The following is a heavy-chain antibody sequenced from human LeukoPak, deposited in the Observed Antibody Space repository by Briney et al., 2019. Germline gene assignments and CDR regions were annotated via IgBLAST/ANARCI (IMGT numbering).Heavy chain of an antibody. CDR1: GGSISSGGYY. CDR2: IYHSGST. V-gene: IGHV4-30-2*01. D-gene: IGHD6-6*01. CDR3: ARHRFGSSRTYNWFDP. J-gene: IGHJ5*02. Sequence: SETLSLTCTVSGGSISSGGYYWSWIRQPPGKGLEWIGYIYHSGSTYYNPSLKSRVTISVDTSKNQFSLKLSSVTAADTAVYYCARHRFGSSRTYNWFDPWGQGTLVTVSS.